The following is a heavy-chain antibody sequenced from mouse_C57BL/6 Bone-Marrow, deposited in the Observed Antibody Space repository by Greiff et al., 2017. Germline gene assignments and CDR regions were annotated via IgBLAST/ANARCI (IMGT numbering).Heavy chain of an antibody. CDR2: IDPSDSYT. Sequence: QVQLQQPGAELVKPGASVKLSCKASGYTFTSYWMQWVKQRPGQGLEWIGEIDPSDSYTNYNQKFKGKATLTVDTSSSTAYMQLSSLTSEDSAVYDCARLRYYGSSGDYWGQGTTLTVSS. CDR3: ARLRYYGSSGDY. D-gene: IGHD1-1*01. V-gene: IGHV1-50*01. J-gene: IGHJ2*01. CDR1: GYTFTSYW.